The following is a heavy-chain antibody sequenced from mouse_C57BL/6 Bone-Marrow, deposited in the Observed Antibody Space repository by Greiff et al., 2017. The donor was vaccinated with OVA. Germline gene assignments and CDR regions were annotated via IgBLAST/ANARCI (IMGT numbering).Heavy chain of an antibody. V-gene: IGHV1-69*01. CDR3: SFTTVVATRWYFDV. D-gene: IGHD1-1*01. CDR2: IDPSDSYT. Sequence: VKLQQPGAELVMPGASVKLSCKASGYTFTSYWMHWVKQRPGQGLEWIGEIDPSDSYTNYNQKFKGKSTLTVDKSSSTAYMQLSSLTSEDSAVYYCSFTTVVATRWYFDVWGTGTTVTVSS. J-gene: IGHJ1*03. CDR1: GYTFTSYW.